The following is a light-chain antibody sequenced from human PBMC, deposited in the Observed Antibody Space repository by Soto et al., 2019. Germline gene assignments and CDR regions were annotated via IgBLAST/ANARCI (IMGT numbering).Light chain of an antibody. CDR2: EVT. J-gene: IGLJ3*02. V-gene: IGLV2-14*01. CDR3: SSFTSSHTWV. Sequence: QSALTQPASVSGSPGQSITISCTGTSSDVGGYNFVSWYQQHPGKAPKVLIYEVTNRPSGISNRFSGSKSGNTASLTISGLQAEDEADYRCSSFTSSHTWVFGGGTQLTVL. CDR1: SSDVGGYNF.